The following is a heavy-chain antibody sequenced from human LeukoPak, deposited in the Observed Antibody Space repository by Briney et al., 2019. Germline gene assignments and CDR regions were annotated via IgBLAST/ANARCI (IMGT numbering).Heavy chain of an antibody. V-gene: IGHV3-64*01. Sequence: GGSLRLSCAASGFTFSSYAMHWVRQAPGKGLEYVSVISSNGGSTYYANSVKGRFTISRDNSKNTLYLQMGSLRAEDMAVYYCARDYGYGSGSYNYFDYWGQGTLVTVPS. CDR1: GFTFSSYA. CDR2: ISSNGGST. J-gene: IGHJ4*02. CDR3: ARDYGYGSGSYNYFDY. D-gene: IGHD3-10*01.